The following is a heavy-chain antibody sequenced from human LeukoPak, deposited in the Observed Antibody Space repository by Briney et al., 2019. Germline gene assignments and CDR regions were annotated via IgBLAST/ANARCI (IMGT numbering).Heavy chain of an antibody. D-gene: IGHD3-22*01. CDR3: ARDTYYYDRRFDY. V-gene: IGHV3-30*01. CDR1: GFTFSSFP. CDR2: ISYDGSDK. J-gene: IGHJ4*02. Sequence: PGGSLRLSCAASGFTFSSFPMHWVRQAPGKGLGWVAVISYDGSDKYYADSVKGRFTVSRDNSKNTLYLQMNSLGVEDTAVYYCARDTYYYDRRFDYWGQGTLVTVSS.